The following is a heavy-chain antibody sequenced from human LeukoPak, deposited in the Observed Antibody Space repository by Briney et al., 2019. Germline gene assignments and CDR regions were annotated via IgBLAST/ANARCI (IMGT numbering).Heavy chain of an antibody. D-gene: IGHD2-2*01. CDR1: GFTFSSYW. CDR2: IKQEGSGK. Sequence: SLRLSRAASGFTFSSYWINSGRQSPGKGRGSVAGIKQEGSGKYNVGSLRVGFTISRDNARTSLSLHIDSLRGEDTAVYYCARDTPLREVEPADRGNYHSYYGMDVWGQGTTVTVSS. V-gene: IGHV3-7*01. J-gene: IGHJ6*02. CDR3: ARDTPLREVEPADRGNYHSYYGMDV.